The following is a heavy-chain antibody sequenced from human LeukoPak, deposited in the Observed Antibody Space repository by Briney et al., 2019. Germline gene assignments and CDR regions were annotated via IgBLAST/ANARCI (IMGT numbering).Heavy chain of an antibody. Sequence: GGSLRLSCAASGFTSSDYYMTWIRQPPGKGPEWISYISSSGGTTTYVDSVKGRFTISRDNAKNSLYLQMNSLRAEDTAIYYCTRVGYIDEGIDYWGQGTLVTVSS. J-gene: IGHJ4*02. D-gene: IGHD5-24*01. CDR1: GFTSSDYY. CDR2: ISSSGGTT. CDR3: TRVGYIDEGIDY. V-gene: IGHV3-11*04.